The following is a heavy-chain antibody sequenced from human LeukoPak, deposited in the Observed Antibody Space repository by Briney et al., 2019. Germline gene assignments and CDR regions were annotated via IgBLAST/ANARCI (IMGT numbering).Heavy chain of an antibody. CDR2: IFFSGST. V-gene: IGHV4-59*01. CDR3: ASGDYDYTFSGGFDY. D-gene: IGHD4-4*01. Sequence: PETLSLTSTLSVGSTRIYTWSCSRQPPGEGLGRIGYIFFSGSTNYTPSLKSRVTISVATSKNQFSLTLSSVTAADTAVYYCASGDYDYTFSGGFDYWGQGTLVTVSS. J-gene: IGHJ4*02. CDR1: VGSTRIYT.